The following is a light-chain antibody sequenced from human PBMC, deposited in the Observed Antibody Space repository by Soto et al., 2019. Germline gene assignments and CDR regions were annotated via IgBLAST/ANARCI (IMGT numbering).Light chain of an antibody. CDR3: CSYAQTNTL. Sequence: QSALTQPASVSGSPGESITISCTGTSSDLGTYNVVSWYQQHPGVAPKLMIYEGSKRPSGVSDRFSGSTSGNTASLTISGLQAEDEADYYCCSYAQTNTLFSGGTKLTVL. V-gene: IGLV2-23*01. J-gene: IGLJ2*01. CDR2: EGS. CDR1: SSDLGTYNV.